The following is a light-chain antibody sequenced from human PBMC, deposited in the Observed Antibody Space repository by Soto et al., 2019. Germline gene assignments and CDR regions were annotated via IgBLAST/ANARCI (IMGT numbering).Light chain of an antibody. V-gene: IGLV1-44*01. CDR3: AAWDDSLNGGV. CDR1: SSNIGSET. J-gene: IGLJ3*02. Sequence: QSVLTQPPSASGTPGQRVTISCSGSSSNIGSETVNWYQQLPGTAPKLLINSNNKRPSGVPDRFSVSKSGTSASLAIGGLQSEDEADYYCAAWDDSLNGGVFGGGTKVIVL. CDR2: SNN.